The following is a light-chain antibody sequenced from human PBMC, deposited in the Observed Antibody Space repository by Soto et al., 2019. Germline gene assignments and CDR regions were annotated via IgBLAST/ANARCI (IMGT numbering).Light chain of an antibody. Sequence: ILLPQYPSSLSASVGDRVTITCLASQGIDSSFAWYQQKPGKAPKLLIYATSSLQSGVPSRFSGSGSGTDFTLTISSLQPEDFATYYCQQLHDYPITFGQGTRLEN. J-gene: IGKJ5*01. CDR1: QGIDSS. CDR3: QQLHDYPIT. CDR2: ATS. V-gene: IGKV1-9*01.